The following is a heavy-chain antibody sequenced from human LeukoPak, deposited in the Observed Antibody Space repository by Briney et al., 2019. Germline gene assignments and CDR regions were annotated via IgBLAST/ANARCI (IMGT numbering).Heavy chain of an antibody. D-gene: IGHD5-12*01. V-gene: IGHV4-61*01. J-gene: IGHJ4*02. CDR1: GGSVSSGSYY. Sequence: SETLSLTCTVSGGSVSSGSYYWSWIRQPPGTGLEWIGYIYYSGSTNYNPSLKSRVTISVDTSKNQFSLKLSSVTAADTAVYYCARDPGYSGYDYWGQGTMVTVSS. CDR2: IYYSGST. CDR3: ARDPGYSGYDY.